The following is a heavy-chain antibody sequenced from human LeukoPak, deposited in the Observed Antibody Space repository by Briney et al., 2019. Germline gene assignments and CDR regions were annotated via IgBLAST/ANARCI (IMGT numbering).Heavy chain of an antibody. CDR3: AARDGGDYPYFDY. D-gene: IGHD4-17*01. J-gene: IGHJ4*02. Sequence: GGSLRLSCAASGFTVDRKHMTWVRQAPGKGLQWISFIYTGGPTYYSDSVKGRFTVSRDTSKNTLYLQMDSLRDEDTGVYRCAARDGGDYPYFDYWGPGTLVTVSS. V-gene: IGHV3-66*01. CDR1: GFTVDRKH. CDR2: IYTGGPT.